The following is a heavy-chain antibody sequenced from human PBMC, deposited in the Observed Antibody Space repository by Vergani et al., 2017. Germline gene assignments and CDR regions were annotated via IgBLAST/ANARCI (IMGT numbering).Heavy chain of an antibody. Sequence: QVQLVESGGGVVQPGRSLRLSCAASGFTFSSYGMHWVRPAPGKGLEWVAVISYDGSNKYYADSVKGRFTISRDNSKNTLYLQMNSLRAEDTAVYYCANPYGDYEDAFDYWGQGTLVTVSS. J-gene: IGHJ4*02. CDR3: ANPYGDYEDAFDY. CDR1: GFTFSSYG. CDR2: ISYDGSNK. D-gene: IGHD4-17*01. V-gene: IGHV3-30*18.